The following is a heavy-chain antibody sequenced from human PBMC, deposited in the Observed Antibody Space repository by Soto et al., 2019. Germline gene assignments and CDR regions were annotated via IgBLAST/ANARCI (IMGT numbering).Heavy chain of an antibody. CDR3: ARGMKAWGPTMIYRGAFDI. CDR2: IYYSGST. Sequence: TLSLTWTVSGGSISSGGYYWSWIRQHPGKGLEWIGYIYYSGSTYYNPSLKSRVTISVDTSKNQFSLKLSSVTAADTAVYYCARGMKAWGPTMIYRGAFDIWGQGTMVTVSS. CDR1: GGSISSGGYY. D-gene: IGHD3-22*01. V-gene: IGHV4-31*02. J-gene: IGHJ3*02.